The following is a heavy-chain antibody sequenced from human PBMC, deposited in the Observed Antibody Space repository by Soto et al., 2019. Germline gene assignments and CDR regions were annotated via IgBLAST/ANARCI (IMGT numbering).Heavy chain of an antibody. CDR1: VGSISSSSYY. D-gene: IGHD3-22*01. CDR3: ASRAYDSSPIGDY. CDR2: IYYSGST. Sequence: QLQLQESGPGLVKPSETLPLTCTVSVGSISSSSYYWGWIRQPPGKGLEWMGSIYYSGSTYYNPSLKSRVTISVDTSKNQFSLKLSSVTAEDTAVYYCASRAYDSSPIGDYWGQGTLVTVSS. V-gene: IGHV4-39*01. J-gene: IGHJ4*02.